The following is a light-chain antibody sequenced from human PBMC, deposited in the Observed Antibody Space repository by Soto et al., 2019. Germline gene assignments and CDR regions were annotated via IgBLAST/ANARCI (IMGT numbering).Light chain of an antibody. J-gene: IGLJ1*01. Sequence: QSVLTQPAPVSGSPGQSITISCTGTSSDVGGYNYVSWYQQHPGKAPKLMIYEVSNRPSGVSNRFSGSKSGNTASLTISGLQAEDVADYYCSSYTSSSPYVFGTGTKVTV. CDR1: SSDVGGYNY. CDR3: SSYTSSSPYV. V-gene: IGLV2-14*01. CDR2: EVS.